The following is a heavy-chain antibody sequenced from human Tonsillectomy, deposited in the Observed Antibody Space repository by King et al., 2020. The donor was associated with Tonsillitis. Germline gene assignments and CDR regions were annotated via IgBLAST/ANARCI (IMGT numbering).Heavy chain of an antibody. J-gene: IGHJ3*02. CDR3: ARPEGGYDSSNDVFDI. V-gene: IGHV3-48*01. Sequence: DVQLVESGGGLVQPGGSLRLSCAASGFTFSSYSMNWVRQAPGKGLEWVSYISSSSSTIDYAYSVKGRFTISRDNAKNSLYLQMNSLRAEDTAVYYCARPEGGYDSSNDVFDIWGQGTMVTVSS. CDR1: GFTFSSYS. D-gene: IGHD3-22*01. CDR2: ISSSSSTI.